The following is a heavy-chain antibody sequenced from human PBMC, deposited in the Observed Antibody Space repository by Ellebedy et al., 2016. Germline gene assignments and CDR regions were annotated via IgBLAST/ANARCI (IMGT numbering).Heavy chain of an antibody. CDR3: ARGRYSGYSAQPY. CDR2: IDSSSAYI. V-gene: IGHV3-21*01. Sequence: GESLKISXAASGFTFSTNSMYWVRQAPGKGLEWVSAIDSSSAYIYYADSVKGRLTISRDNAKNSLYLQMNSLRAEDTAVYYCARGRYSGYSAQPYWGQGTLITVSS. D-gene: IGHD5-12*01. J-gene: IGHJ4*02. CDR1: GFTFSTNS.